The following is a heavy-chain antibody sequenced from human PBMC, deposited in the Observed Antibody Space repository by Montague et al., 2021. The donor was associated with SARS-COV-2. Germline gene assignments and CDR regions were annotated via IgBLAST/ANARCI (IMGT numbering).Heavy chain of an antibody. Sequence: SETLSLTCTVSGGSITNYYWTWIRQPPGKGLEWIGHIYYSGSTNFNPSFKGRGTISIDASKNQFSLKLNSVTAADTAVYFCAREIGDDGIGYLPRGGFDPWGQGTMVTVSS. CDR2: IYYSGST. J-gene: IGHJ5*02. V-gene: IGHV4-59*01. CDR3: AREIGDDGIGYLPRGGFDP. D-gene: IGHD3-22*01. CDR1: GGSITNYY.